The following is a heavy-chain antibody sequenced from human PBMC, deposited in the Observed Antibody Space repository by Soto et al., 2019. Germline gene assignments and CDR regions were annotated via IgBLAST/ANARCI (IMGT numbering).Heavy chain of an antibody. CDR1: GGSVSDHY. CDR2: IYRSGGT. CDR3: ARVEASPDDLFYFDS. V-gene: IGHV4-59*02. J-gene: IGHJ4*02. Sequence: SETLSLTCSVSGGSVSDHYWSWIRQPPGKSLEWVAFIYRSGGTNYSPSLQSRVSLSEDTSKNQFSRRLSSVTAADTAVYFCARVEASPDDLFYFDSWGQGTLVTVSS.